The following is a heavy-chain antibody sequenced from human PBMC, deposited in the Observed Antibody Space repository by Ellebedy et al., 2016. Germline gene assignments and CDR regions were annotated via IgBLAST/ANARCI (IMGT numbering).Heavy chain of an antibody. CDR2: IIPVFGTT. V-gene: IGHV1-69*13. J-gene: IGHJ3*02. CDR1: GGTFSNYA. CDR3: ARPRPPGVVSPPTDAFDI. D-gene: IGHD2-8*01. Sequence: SVKVSCXTSGGTFSNYAISWVRQAPGQGLEWMGGIIPVFGTTNYAQKFQGRLTITADESTRTAYMELSSLRSEDTAVYYCARPRPPGVVSPPTDAFDIWGQGTMVTVSS.